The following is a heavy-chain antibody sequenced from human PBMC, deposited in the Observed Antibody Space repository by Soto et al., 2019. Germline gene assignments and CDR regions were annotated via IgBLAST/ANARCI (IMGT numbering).Heavy chain of an antibody. CDR2: ISSSSGYI. J-gene: IGHJ6*02. V-gene: IGHV3-21*01. D-gene: IGHD5-18*01. Sequence: GGSLRLSCAASGFTFSTYSMKWVRQAPGKGLEWVSSISSSSGYIYYADSVKGRFTISRDDAKNSLSLQMNSLRAEDTAVYYCARVRSYSYGQGYGMDVWGQGTTVTVSS. CDR1: GFTFSTYS. CDR3: ARVRSYSYGQGYGMDV.